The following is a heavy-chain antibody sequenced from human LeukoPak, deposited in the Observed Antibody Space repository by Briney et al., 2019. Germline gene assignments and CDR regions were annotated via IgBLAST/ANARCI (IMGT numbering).Heavy chain of an antibody. J-gene: IGHJ6*02. Sequence: GGSLRLSCVASGFTFSDAWMTWVRQAPGKGLEWVSSISSSSSYIYYADSVKGRFTISRDNAKNSLYLQMNSLRAEDTAVYYCARDGILTGTSPDYYYYGMDVWGQGTTVTVSS. CDR1: GFTFSDAW. V-gene: IGHV3-21*01. D-gene: IGHD3-9*01. CDR2: ISSSSSYI. CDR3: ARDGILTGTSPDYYYYGMDV.